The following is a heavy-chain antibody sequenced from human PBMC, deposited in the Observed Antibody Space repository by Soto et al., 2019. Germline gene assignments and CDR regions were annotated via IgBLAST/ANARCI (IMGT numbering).Heavy chain of an antibody. V-gene: IGHV1-69*13. CDR2: IIPIFGTA. J-gene: IGHJ4*03. CDR1: GGTFSSYA. Sequence: SVKVSCKASGGTFSSYAISWVRQAPGQGLEWMGGIIPIFGTANYAQKFQGRVTITADESTSTAYMELSSLRSEDTAVYYCARTYYYDSSDLDNQLGPGYFDYWG. D-gene: IGHD3-22*01. CDR3: ARTYYYDSSDLDNQLGPGYFDY.